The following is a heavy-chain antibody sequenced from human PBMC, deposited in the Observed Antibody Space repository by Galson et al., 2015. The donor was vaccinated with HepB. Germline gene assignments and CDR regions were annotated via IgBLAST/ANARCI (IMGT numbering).Heavy chain of an antibody. D-gene: IGHD3-10*01. CDR3: AGGSGSYYSDY. CDR2: IYSGGST. J-gene: IGHJ4*02. Sequence: SLRLSCAASGFTVSSSYMSWVRQAPGKGLEWVSLIYSGGSTYYADSVKGRFTISRDNSKNTLYLQMNSLRAEDTAVYYCAGGSGSYYSDYWGQGTLVTVSS. CDR1: GFTVSSSY. V-gene: IGHV3-66*01.